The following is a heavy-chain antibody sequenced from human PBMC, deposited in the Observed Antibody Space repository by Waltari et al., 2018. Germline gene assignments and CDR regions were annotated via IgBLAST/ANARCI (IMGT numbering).Heavy chain of an antibody. CDR1: VFTFRSSC. Sequence: QLYLVESGGGVVQPGRSLRPSCAASVFTFRSSCMHWVRQPPGKGLQWVAVISSTGSNTYYADSVRGRFTISRDNSKNILYLQMNSLRAEDTAVYYCARDIAFGGVIVMNEAFDFRGRGTTVTVSP. V-gene: IGHV3-33*01. CDR3: ARDIAFGGVIVMNEAFDF. D-gene: IGHD3-16*02. J-gene: IGHJ3*01. CDR2: ISSTGSNT.